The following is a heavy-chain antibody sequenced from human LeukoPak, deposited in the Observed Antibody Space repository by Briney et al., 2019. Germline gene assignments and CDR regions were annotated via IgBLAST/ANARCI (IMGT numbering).Heavy chain of an antibody. Sequence: SVKVSCKASGGTFSSYAISWVRQAPGQGLEWMGGIIPIFGTANYAQKFEGRVTITADESTSTAYMELSSLRSEDTAVYYCARDLRPRRGGSCLDVWGQGTTVTVSS. CDR2: IIPIFGTA. D-gene: IGHD2-15*01. CDR3: ARDLRPRRGGSCLDV. CDR1: GGTFSSYA. V-gene: IGHV1-69*01. J-gene: IGHJ6*02.